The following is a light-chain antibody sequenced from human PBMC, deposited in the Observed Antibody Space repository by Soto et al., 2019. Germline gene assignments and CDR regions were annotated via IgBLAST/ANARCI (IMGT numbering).Light chain of an antibody. Sequence: QSVLTQPASVSGSPGQSITIPCAGTRDDIGAYDYVSWYQQHPGNAPKLLVYEVTNRPSGVSDRFSGSKSGNTASLTISGLQAEDGADYYCNSYTNSSAVVFGGGTKVTVL. CDR1: RDDIGAYDY. J-gene: IGLJ2*01. CDR2: EVT. CDR3: NSYTNSSAVV. V-gene: IGLV2-14*01.